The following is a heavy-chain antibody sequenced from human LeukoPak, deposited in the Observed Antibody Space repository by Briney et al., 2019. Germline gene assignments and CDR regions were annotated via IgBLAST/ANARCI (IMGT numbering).Heavy chain of an antibody. V-gene: IGHV1-2*02. CDR3: ARLSALTTVTGVVGY. J-gene: IGHJ4*02. Sequence: GASVKVSCKASRYTFTGYYMHWVRQAPGQGLEWMGRISPKSGGTNYAQNFQGRFTMTRDTSISTAYLELSSLRSDDTAVYYCARLSALTTVTGVVGYWGQGTLVTVSS. CDR1: RYTFTGYY. D-gene: IGHD4-17*01. CDR2: ISPKSGGT.